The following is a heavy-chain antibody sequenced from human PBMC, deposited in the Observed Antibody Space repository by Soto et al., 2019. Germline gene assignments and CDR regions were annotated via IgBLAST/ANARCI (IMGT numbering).Heavy chain of an antibody. CDR1: GGCFSCYY. Sequence: PSETLSLTCAVYGGCFSCYYWSWSRQPPGKGLEWIGEINHSGSTNYNPSLKRRVTISVDTSKNQFSLKLSSVTAADTSVYYCARDNTAMLSYWFDPWGQGTLVTVSS. V-gene: IGHV4-34*01. J-gene: IGHJ5*02. CDR2: INHSGST. CDR3: ARDNTAMLSYWFDP. D-gene: IGHD5-18*01.